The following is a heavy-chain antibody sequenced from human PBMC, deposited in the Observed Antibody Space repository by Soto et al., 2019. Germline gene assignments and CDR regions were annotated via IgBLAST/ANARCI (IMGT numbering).Heavy chain of an antibody. CDR2: IYYSGST. J-gene: IGHJ4*02. CDR1: GGSISSSSYY. CDR3: ARQISSSPRFDY. V-gene: IGHV4-39*01. D-gene: IGHD6-6*01. Sequence: SETLSLTRTVSGGSISSSSYYWGWIRQPPGKGLEWIGSIYYSGSTYYNPSLKSRVTISVDTSKNQFSLKLSSVTAADTAVYYCARQISSSPRFDYWGQGTLVTVSS.